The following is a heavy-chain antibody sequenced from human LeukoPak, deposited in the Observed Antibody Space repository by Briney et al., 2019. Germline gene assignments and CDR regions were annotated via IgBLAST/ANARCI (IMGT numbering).Heavy chain of an antibody. CDR2: IIPIFGTA. Sequence: ASVKVSCKASGGTFSSYAISWVRQAPGQGLEWMGGIIPIFGTANYAQKFQGRVTITADESTSTAYMELSSLRSEDTAVYYCARGRSGYCTNGVCYPTYYYYYGMDVWGQGTTVTVSS. V-gene: IGHV1-69*13. CDR3: ARGRSGYCTNGVCYPTYYYYYGMDV. CDR1: GGTFSSYA. D-gene: IGHD2-8*01. J-gene: IGHJ6*02.